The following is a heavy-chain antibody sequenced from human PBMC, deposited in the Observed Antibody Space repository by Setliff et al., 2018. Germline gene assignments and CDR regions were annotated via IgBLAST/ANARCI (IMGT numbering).Heavy chain of an antibody. CDR1: GGSVSSGSYY. D-gene: IGHD1-26*01. J-gene: IGHJ3*02. Sequence: SETLSLTCTVSGGSVSSGSYYWSWIRQPAGKGLEWFGHIYKSGSTNYNPSLGSRLTISGDTSKNQFSLELSSVTAADTAVYYCARRIVGAVDGFDIWGQGTMVTVSS. CDR3: ARRIVGAVDGFDI. V-gene: IGHV4-61*09. CDR2: IYKSGST.